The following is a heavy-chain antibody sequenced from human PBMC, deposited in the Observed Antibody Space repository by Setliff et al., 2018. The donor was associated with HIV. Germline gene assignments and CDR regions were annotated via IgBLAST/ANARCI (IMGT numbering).Heavy chain of an antibody. J-gene: IGHJ3*02. Sequence: ASVKVSCKASGYTFTNFGIGWVRQAPGQGLEWMGWISAYNGNTNYAQKFRDRVIMTEDTSTDTAYMELRSLTSEDTAVYYCATATSYGWFRAFDIWGQGTMVTVSS. CDR1: GYTFTNFG. V-gene: IGHV1-18*01. CDR3: ATATSYGWFRAFDI. D-gene: IGHD6-19*01. CDR2: ISAYNGNT.